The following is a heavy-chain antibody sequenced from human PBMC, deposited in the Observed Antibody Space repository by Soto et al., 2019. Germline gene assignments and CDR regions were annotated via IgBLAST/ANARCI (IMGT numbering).Heavy chain of an antibody. J-gene: IGHJ3*02. D-gene: IGHD5-12*01. CDR1: TFTFPNYW. CDR2: IFPSDSET. CDR3: ARPIYGGYEVIEGRGFDI. V-gene: IGHV5-51*01. Sequence: GESLKNSCHVSTFTFPNYWIGWVRQMPGKGLEYLGIIFPSDSETKYSPSFQGQVTISSDASISAIYLHLSSLRASDTGMYYCARPIYGGYEVIEGRGFDIWGQGIMVTVSS.